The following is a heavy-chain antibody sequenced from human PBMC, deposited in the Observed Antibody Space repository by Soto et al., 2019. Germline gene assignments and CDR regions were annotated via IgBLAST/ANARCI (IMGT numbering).Heavy chain of an antibody. CDR3: AREAQRMEYYYYYGMDV. CDR2: ISSSGSTI. V-gene: IGHV3-48*03. Sequence: VGSLRLSCAASGFTFSSYEMNWVRRAPGKGLEGVSYISSSGSTIYYADSVKGRFTISRDNAKNSLYLQMNSLRAEDTAVYYCAREAQRMEYYYYYGMDVWGQGTTVTVSS. J-gene: IGHJ6*02. CDR1: GFTFSSYE. D-gene: IGHD6-25*01.